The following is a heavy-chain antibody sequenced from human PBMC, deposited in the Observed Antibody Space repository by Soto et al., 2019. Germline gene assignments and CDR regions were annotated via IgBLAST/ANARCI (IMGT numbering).Heavy chain of an antibody. CDR2: INWNGGST. CDR1: GFTFDDYG. D-gene: IGHD6-19*01. Sequence: EVQLVESGGGVVRPGGSLRLSCAASGFTFDDYGMSWVRQAPGKGLEWVSGINWNGGSTGYADSVKGRFTISRDNAKNTLYLQMNSLRAEDTALYYCSRLYSSGWYGPGRYWGQGTLVTVSS. J-gene: IGHJ4*02. V-gene: IGHV3-20*04. CDR3: SRLYSSGWYGPGRY.